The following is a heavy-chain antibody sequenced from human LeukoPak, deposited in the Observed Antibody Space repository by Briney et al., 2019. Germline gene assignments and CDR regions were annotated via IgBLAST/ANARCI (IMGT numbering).Heavy chain of an antibody. CDR2: IDGTGSIT. J-gene: IGHJ4*02. V-gene: IGHV3-23*01. Sequence: GGSLRLSCAASGFTFSNYAMNWVRQAPGKGLEGVSAIDGTGSITYSADSVKGRFTIFRDNSRNTLYLQMTSLRAEDTAVYYCARVSRVSSNFDFWGQGTLVTVSS. D-gene: IGHD5/OR15-5a*01. CDR3: ARVSRVSSNFDF. CDR1: GFTFSNYA.